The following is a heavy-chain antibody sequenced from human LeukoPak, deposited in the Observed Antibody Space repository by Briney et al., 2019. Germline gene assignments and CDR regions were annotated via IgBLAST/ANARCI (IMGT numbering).Heavy chain of an antibody. CDR2: INPNSGGT. D-gene: IGHD3-3*01. CDR1: GYTFTAYY. V-gene: IGHV1-2*02. Sequence: GASVKVSCKASGYTFTAYYMHWVRQAPGQGLECMGWINPNSGGTNYAQKFQGRVTMTRDTSISTAYMELSRLRSDDTAVYYCARDTLPLEWLLYNWFDPWGQGTLVTVSS. J-gene: IGHJ5*02. CDR3: ARDTLPLEWLLYNWFDP.